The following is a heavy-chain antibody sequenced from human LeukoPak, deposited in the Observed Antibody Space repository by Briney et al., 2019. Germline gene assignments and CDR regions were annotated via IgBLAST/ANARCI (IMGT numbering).Heavy chain of an antibody. J-gene: IGHJ5*02. Sequence: TGGSLRLSCAASGFTLSDYYMSWIRQAPGKGLEWVSYISSSGSTIYYADSVKGRFTISRDNAKNSLYLQMNSLRAEDTAVYYCARTLTAPVEFGPWGQGTLVTVSS. CDR3: ARTLTAPVEFGP. V-gene: IGHV3-11*01. CDR2: ISSSGSTI. CDR1: GFTLSDYY. D-gene: IGHD2-15*01.